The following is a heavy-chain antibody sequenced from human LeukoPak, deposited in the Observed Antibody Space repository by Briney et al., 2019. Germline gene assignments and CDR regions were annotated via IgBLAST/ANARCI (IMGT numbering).Heavy chain of an antibody. V-gene: IGHV4-34*01. D-gene: IGHD2-2*01. Sequence: SETLSLTCAVYGGSFSGYYWSWIRQPPGKGLEWIGEINHSGSTNYNPSLKSRVTISVDTSKNQFSLKLSSVTAADTAVYYCARGGDIVVVPAAPVAFDIWGQGTMVTVSS. CDR3: ARGGDIVVVPAAPVAFDI. J-gene: IGHJ3*02. CDR1: GGSFSGYY. CDR2: INHSGST.